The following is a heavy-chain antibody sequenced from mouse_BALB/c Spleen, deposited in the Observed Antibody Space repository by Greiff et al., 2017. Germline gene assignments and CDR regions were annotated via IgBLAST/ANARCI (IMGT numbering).Heavy chain of an antibody. V-gene: IGHV3-6*02. CDR2: ISYDGSN. CDR3: AREITTVGGYFDV. J-gene: IGHJ1*01. Sequence: VQLKESGPGLVKPSQSLSLTCSVTGYSITSGYYWNWIRQLPGNQLEWMGYISYDGSNNYNPSLKNRISITRDTSKNQFFLKLNSVTTEDAATYYCAREITTVGGYFDVWGAGTTVTVSS. CDR1: GYSITSGYY. D-gene: IGHD1-1*01.